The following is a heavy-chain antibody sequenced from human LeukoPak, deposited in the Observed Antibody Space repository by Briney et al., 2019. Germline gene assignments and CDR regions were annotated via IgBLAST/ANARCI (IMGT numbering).Heavy chain of an antibody. CDR3: ARDLYYSSSSPRSFDY. CDR2: INPNSGGT. V-gene: IGHV1-2*06. J-gene: IGHJ4*02. D-gene: IGHD6-6*01. Sequence: ASVKVSCKASGYTFTGYYMHWVRQAPGQGLEWRGRINPNSGGTNYAQKFQGRVTMTRDTSIGTAYMELSRLRSDDTAMYYCARDLYYSSSSPRSFDYWGQGTLVTVSS. CDR1: GYTFTGYY.